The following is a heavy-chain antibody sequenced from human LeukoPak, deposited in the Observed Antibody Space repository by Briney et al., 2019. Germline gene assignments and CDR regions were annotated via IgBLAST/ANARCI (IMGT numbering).Heavy chain of an antibody. CDR3: AKKRDGYYFGY. V-gene: IGHV4-34*01. J-gene: IGHJ4*02. CDR2: INHSGST. Sequence: SETLSLTCAVYGGSFSGYYWSWIRQPPGKGLEWIGEINHSGSTNYNPSLKSRVTISVDTSKNQFSLKLSSVTAADTAVYYCAKKRDGYYFGYWGQGTLVTVSS. CDR1: GGSFSGYY.